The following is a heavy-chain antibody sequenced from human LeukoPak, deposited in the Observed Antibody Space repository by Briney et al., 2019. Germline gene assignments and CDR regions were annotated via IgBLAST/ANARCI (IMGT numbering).Heavy chain of an antibody. CDR3: AKDRIPVAGRQDIWDY. CDR2: ISGSGDRT. Sequence: GGSLRLSCVGAGFTFSNYAMTWVRQAPGKGLGWVSGISGSGDRTYYPDSVKGRCTISRDNSKNTMYLQMNSLTDDASAVYYCAKDRIPVAGRQDIWDYWGQGTLVTVSS. J-gene: IGHJ4*02. D-gene: IGHD6-19*01. V-gene: IGHV3-23*01. CDR1: GFTFSNYA.